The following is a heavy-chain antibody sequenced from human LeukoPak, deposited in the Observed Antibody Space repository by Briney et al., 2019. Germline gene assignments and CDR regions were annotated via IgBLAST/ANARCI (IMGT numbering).Heavy chain of an antibody. CDR2: IWADGTEK. D-gene: IGHD7-27*01. CDR3: ARPGDYYYYYLGMDV. V-gene: IGHV3-33*01. CDR1: GFTFNTYG. Sequence: ERSLRLSCAASGFTFNTYGMHWVRQAPGKGLEWVALIWADGTEKYYVDSVKGRFTISRDNSKNTLYLQMNSLRAEDTAVYYCARPGDYYYYYLGMDVWGQGTTVTVSS. J-gene: IGHJ6*02.